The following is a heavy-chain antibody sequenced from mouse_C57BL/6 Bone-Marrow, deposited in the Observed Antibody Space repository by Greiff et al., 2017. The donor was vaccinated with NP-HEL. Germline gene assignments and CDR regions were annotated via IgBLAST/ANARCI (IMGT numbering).Heavy chain of an antibody. CDR2: IYPRSGNT. J-gene: IGHJ4*01. D-gene: IGHD1-1*01. CDR1: GYTFTSYG. Sequence: VKLLESGAELARPGASVKLSCKASGYTFTSYGISWVKQRTGQGLEWIGEIYPRSGNTYYNEKFKGKATLTADKSSSTAYMELRSLTSEDSAVYFCASSYYYGSSYPMDYWGQGTSVTVSS. CDR3: ASSYYYGSSYPMDY. V-gene: IGHV1-81*01.